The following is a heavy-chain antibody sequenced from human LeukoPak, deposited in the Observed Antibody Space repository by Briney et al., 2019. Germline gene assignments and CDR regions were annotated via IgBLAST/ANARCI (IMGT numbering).Heavy chain of an antibody. V-gene: IGHV3-30*04. Sequence: GGSLRLSCAASEFTFSRYARHWVRQAPDRGLEWVALISYDGGNKEFVDSVKGRFTISRDNSKNSLYLQINSLRGEDTAMYYCARGMDYDILAGPPDYWGQGTLVTVSS. J-gene: IGHJ4*02. CDR3: ARGMDYDILAGPPDY. CDR2: ISYDGGNK. D-gene: IGHD3-9*01. CDR1: EFTFSRYA.